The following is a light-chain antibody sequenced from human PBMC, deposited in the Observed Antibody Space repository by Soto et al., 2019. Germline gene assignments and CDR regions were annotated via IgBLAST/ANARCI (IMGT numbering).Light chain of an antibody. Sequence: DIVMTQSPDSLAVSLGERGTINCRSSQSVLYSSNNKNYLAWYQQKPGQPPKLLIYWASTRESGVPDRFSGSGSGTDFTLTISSLQAEDVAVYYCQQYYSSPTWTFGQGTKVDIK. V-gene: IGKV4-1*01. CDR3: QQYYSSPTWT. CDR2: WAS. J-gene: IGKJ1*01. CDR1: QSVLYSSNNKNY.